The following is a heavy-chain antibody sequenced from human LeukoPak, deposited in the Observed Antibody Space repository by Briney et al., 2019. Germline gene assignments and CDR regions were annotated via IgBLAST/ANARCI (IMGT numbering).Heavy chain of an antibody. CDR2: IIPILGIA. D-gene: IGHD6-19*01. Sequence: ASVKVSCKASGGTFSSYAISWVRQAPGQGLEWMGRIIPILGIANYAQKFQGRVTITADKSTSTAYMELSSLRSEDTAVYYCAREPDIAVAGTFDYWGQGTLVTVSS. CDR3: AREPDIAVAGTFDY. V-gene: IGHV1-69*04. J-gene: IGHJ4*02. CDR1: GGTFSSYA.